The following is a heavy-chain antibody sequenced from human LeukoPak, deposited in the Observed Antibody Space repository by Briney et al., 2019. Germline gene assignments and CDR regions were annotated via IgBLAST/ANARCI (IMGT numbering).Heavy chain of an antibody. V-gene: IGHV3-48*02. J-gene: IGHJ4*02. D-gene: IGHD1-26*01. CDR3: ASLRGLFDY. CDR2: ISSGSSTI. CDR1: GFDFNTYS. Sequence: PGGSLGLSCAASGFDFNTYSMNWVRQAPGKGLEWASYISSGSSTIYYADSVKGRFTISRDNAKNSLYLQMNSLRDEDTAVYYCASLRGLFDYWGRGTLVTVSS.